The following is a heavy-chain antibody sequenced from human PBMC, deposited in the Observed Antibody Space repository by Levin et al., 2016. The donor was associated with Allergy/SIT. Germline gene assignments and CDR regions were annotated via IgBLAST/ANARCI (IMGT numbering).Heavy chain of an antibody. J-gene: IGHJ3*02. V-gene: IGHV1-69*13. CDR2: IIPIFGTA. D-gene: IGHD2-2*01. Sequence: SVKVSCKASGGTFSSYAISWVRQAPGQGLEWMGGIIPIFGTANYAQKFQGRVTITADESTSTAYMELSSLRSEDTAVYYCASDIVVVPAAKKGSPRDAFDIWGQGTMVTVSS. CDR1: GGTFSSYA. CDR3: ASDIVVVPAAKKGSPRDAFDI.